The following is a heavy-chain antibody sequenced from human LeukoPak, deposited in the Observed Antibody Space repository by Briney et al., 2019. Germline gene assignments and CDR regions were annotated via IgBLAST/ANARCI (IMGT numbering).Heavy chain of an antibody. Sequence: GGSLRLSCAASGFTFSSYAFIWVRQSPERGLQWVSSITGSGAGTNYADSVKGRFTISRDNSKRMLYLQMNSLRAEDTALYYCARDKGHYGDFGGGFDFWGQGTLVTVSS. CDR3: ARDKGHYGDFGGGFDF. J-gene: IGHJ4*02. CDR1: GFTFSSYA. V-gene: IGHV3-23*01. D-gene: IGHD4-17*01. CDR2: ITGSGAGT.